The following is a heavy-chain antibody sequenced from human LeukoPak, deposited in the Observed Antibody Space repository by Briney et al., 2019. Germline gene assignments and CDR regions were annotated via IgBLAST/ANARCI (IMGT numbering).Heavy chain of an antibody. D-gene: IGHD3-22*01. V-gene: IGHV4-34*01. Sequence: SETLSLTCAVYGVSFSGYYWSWIRQPPGKGLEWIGEINHSGSTNYNPSLKSRVTISVDTSKNQFSLNLNSVTAADTAVYYCARREDSSGYYDDYWGQGTLVTVSS. CDR3: ARREDSSGYYDDY. CDR2: INHSGST. CDR1: GVSFSGYY. J-gene: IGHJ4*02.